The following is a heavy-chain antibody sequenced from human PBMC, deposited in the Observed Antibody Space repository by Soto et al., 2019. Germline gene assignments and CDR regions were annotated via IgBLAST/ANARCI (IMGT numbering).Heavy chain of an antibody. CDR3: ARRGRGYSYGLDY. D-gene: IGHD5-18*01. V-gene: IGHV4-59*01. CDR1: GGSISSYY. J-gene: IGHJ4*02. Sequence: SETLSLTCTVSGGSISSYYWSWIRQPPGKGLEWIGYIYYSGSTNYNPSLKSRVTISVDTSKNQFSLKLSSVTAADTAVYYCARRGRGYSYGLDYWGQGTLVTVSS. CDR2: IYYSGST.